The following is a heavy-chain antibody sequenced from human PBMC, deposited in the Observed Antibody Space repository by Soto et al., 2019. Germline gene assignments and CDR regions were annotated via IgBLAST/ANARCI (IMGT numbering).Heavy chain of an antibody. CDR2: ISGSGGST. CDR3: AKGSTVTTRDYFDY. V-gene: IGHV3-23*01. Sequence: GGSLRLSCAASGFTFSSYSMNWVRQAPGKGLEWVSAISGSGGSTYYADSVKGRFTISRDNSKNTLYLQMNSLRAEDTAVYYCAKGSTVTTRDYFDYWGQGTLVTVSS. CDR1: GFTFSSYS. J-gene: IGHJ4*02. D-gene: IGHD4-17*01.